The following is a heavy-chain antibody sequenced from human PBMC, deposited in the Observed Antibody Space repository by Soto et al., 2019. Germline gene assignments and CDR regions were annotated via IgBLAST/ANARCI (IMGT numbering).Heavy chain of an antibody. CDR3: ARVYSTIFGGGDYFDY. J-gene: IGHJ4*02. CDR1: GFTFSSYA. V-gene: IGHV3-30-3*01. CDR2: ISYDGSNK. D-gene: IGHD3-3*01. Sequence: GGSLRLSGAASGFTFSSYAMHWVRQAPGKGLEWVAVISYDGSNKYYADSVKGRFTISRDNSKNTLYLQMNSLRAEDTAVYYCARVYSTIFGGGDYFDYWGQGTLVTVSS.